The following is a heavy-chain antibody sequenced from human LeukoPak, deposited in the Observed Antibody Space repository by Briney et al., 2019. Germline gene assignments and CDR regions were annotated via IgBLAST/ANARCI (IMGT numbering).Heavy chain of an antibody. J-gene: IGHJ4*02. CDR2: IRRDGSYQ. D-gene: IGHD3-22*01. V-gene: IGHV3-30*02. CDR3: AKNRDSSDYPRDFDY. CDR1: RFTFSSYG. Sequence: PGGSLRLSCAASRFTFSSYGMHWVRQTPGKGLEWVAFIRRDGSYQQYADSVKGRFTVSRDNSKDTVYLQMNRLRTEDTAVYYCAKNRDSSDYPRDFDYWGQGTLVTVSS.